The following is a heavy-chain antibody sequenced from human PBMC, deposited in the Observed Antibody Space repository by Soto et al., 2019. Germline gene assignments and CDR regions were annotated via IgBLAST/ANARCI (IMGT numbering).Heavy chain of an antibody. CDR1: GFIFSSYA. Sequence: EVQLLESGGGLVQPGGSLRLSCAASGFIFSSYAMSWVRQAPGKGLEWVSGISGSGGSTYYADSAKGRFTISRDKSKNTLYLQMNSLRAGDTAVYYCANDRITIFGVVIPYLFDPWGQGTLVTVSS. CDR3: ANDRITIFGVVIPYLFDP. CDR2: ISGSGGST. D-gene: IGHD3-3*01. V-gene: IGHV3-23*01. J-gene: IGHJ5*02.